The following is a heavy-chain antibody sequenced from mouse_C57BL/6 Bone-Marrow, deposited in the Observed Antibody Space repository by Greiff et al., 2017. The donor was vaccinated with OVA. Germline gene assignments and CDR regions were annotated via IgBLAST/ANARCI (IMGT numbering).Heavy chain of an antibody. Sequence: ESGAELMKPGASVKLSCKATGYTFTGYWIEWVKQRPGHGLEWIGEILPGSGSTNYHEHFTFKAPFTSDTSSNTAYMQLSSLTTEDSAIYYCARTLLRTTYFDVWGTGTTVTVSS. D-gene: IGHD1-2*01. CDR1: GYTFTGYW. J-gene: IGHJ1*03. V-gene: IGHV1-9*01. CDR3: ARTLLRTTYFDV. CDR2: ILPGSGST.